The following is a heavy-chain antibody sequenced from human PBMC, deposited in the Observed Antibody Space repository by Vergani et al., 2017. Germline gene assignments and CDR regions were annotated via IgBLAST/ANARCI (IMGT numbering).Heavy chain of an antibody. CDR3: AKENWENYFDY. J-gene: IGHJ4*02. Sequence: QVQLVESGGGLFQPGSSLRLSCAASGFTFSSYGMHWFRQAPGKGLEWVAVISYDVSNKYVADSVKGRFTISRDNSKNTRYLQMNSLRAEDTAVYYCAKENWENYFDYWGQGTLVTVSS. V-gene: IGHV3-30*18. CDR1: GFTFSSYG. CDR2: ISYDVSNK. D-gene: IGHD7-27*01.